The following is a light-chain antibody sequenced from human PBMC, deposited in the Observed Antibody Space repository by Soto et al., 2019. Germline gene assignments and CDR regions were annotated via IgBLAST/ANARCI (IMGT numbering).Light chain of an antibody. V-gene: IGKV1-5*01. CDR2: DAS. Sequence: DLQMTQSPSTLSASVGDRVTITCRASQSISSGLAWYHQKPGKAPQLLIYDASSLKSGVPSRFSGSGSGTEFTLSISSLQPDDFANYYCQQYNSYLYAFGQGTKLEIK. CDR3: QQYNSYLYA. CDR1: QSISSG. J-gene: IGKJ2*01.